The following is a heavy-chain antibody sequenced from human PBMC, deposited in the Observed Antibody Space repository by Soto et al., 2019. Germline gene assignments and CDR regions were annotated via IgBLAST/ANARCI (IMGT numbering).Heavy chain of an antibody. CDR1: GFTFEDYA. CDR3: VKGRGSFLVHFGLDV. CDR2: VDWNSGSV. V-gene: IGHV3-9*01. Sequence: ESGGGFVQPGRSLRLSCVASGFTFEDYAMHWVRQAPGKGLEGVSSVDWNSGSVAYADSVKGRFTVSRDNARNSLFLQMKLLRGEDTALYYCVKGRGSFLVHFGLDVWGQGTTVTV. J-gene: IGHJ6*02. D-gene: IGHD1-26*01.